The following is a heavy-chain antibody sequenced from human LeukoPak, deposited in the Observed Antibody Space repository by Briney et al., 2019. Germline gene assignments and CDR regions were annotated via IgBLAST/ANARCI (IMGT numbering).Heavy chain of an antibody. Sequence: GGSLRLSCVASGFTFSGYWMHWVRQAPGKGLVWVSRINGYGSNTDYADFVQGRFTISRDNAKNTLYLQMDSLRAGDTALYYWGGEWDFDGRGRAFELWGQGTMVTVSS. V-gene: IGHV3-74*01. CDR2: INGYGSNT. CDR1: GFTFSGYW. D-gene: IGHD1-26*01. J-gene: IGHJ3*01. CDR3: GGEWDFDGRGRAFEL.